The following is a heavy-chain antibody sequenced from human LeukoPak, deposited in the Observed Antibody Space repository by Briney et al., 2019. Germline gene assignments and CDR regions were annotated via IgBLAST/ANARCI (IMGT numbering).Heavy chain of an antibody. CDR1: GYTFTVYY. J-gene: IGHJ4*02. D-gene: IGHD3-9*01. CDR3: ARGNYDILTGYAY. CDR2: INPNSGGT. V-gene: IGHV1-2*02. Sequence: ASVKVSCKASGYTFTVYYMHWVRQAPGQGLELMGWINPNSGGTNYAQKFQGRVTMTRDTSISTAYMELSRLRSDNTAVYYCARGNYDILTGYAYWGQGTLVTVSS.